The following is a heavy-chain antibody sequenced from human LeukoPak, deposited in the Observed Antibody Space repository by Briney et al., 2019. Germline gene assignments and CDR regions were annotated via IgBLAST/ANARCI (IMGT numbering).Heavy chain of an antibody. CDR2: FDSEDGET. D-gene: IGHD3-22*01. J-gene: IGHJ4*02. Sequence: VASVKVSCKVSGYTLTELSMHWVRQAPGKGLEWMGGFDSEDGETIYAQKFQGRVTTTEDTSTDTAYMELSSLRSEDTAVYYCATDFRYDSSSYYPRWGQGTLVTVSS. CDR3: ATDFRYDSSSYYPR. V-gene: IGHV1-24*01. CDR1: GYTLTELS.